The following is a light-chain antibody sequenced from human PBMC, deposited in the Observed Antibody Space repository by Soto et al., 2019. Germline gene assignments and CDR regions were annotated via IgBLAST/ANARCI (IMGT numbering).Light chain of an antibody. V-gene: IGKV3-11*01. Sequence: EIVLTQSPATLSLSPGERATLSCRASQSVSSYLAWYQQKPGQAPRLLIYDASNRATGLPARFSGSGSGTGFTLTISSLEPEDFAVYYCQQRSNWPPKYTFGQGTKLEI. CDR3: QQRSNWPPKYT. CDR1: QSVSSY. J-gene: IGKJ2*01. CDR2: DAS.